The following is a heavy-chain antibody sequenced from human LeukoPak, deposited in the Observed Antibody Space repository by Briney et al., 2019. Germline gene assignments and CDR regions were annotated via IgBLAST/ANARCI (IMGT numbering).Heavy chain of an antibody. CDR2: INPNSGGT. Sequence: GASVKVSCKASGYTFTGYYMHWVRQAPGQGLEWMGRINPNSGGTNYAQKFQGRVTMTRDTSISTAYMELSRLRSDDTAVYYCARDFGYYDSSGYWGQGTLVTVSP. J-gene: IGHJ4*02. D-gene: IGHD3-22*01. V-gene: IGHV1-2*06. CDR3: ARDFGYYDSSGY. CDR1: GYTFTGYY.